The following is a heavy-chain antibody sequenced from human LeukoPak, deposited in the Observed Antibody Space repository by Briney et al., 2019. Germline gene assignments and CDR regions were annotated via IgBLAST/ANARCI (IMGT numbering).Heavy chain of an antibody. CDR3: ARVAAEVVGVPGAIGFGWLRRDYYYMDV. V-gene: IGHV1-18*01. CDR2: ISVYNGNT. Sequence: GASVKVSCKASGYTFTSYGISWVRQAPGQGLEWMGWISVYNGNTNYAQNLQGRVTMTTDTSTSTAYLDLRSLRSDDTAVYYCARVAAEVVGVPGAIGFGWLRRDYYYMDVWGKGTTVTVSS. CDR1: GYTFTSYG. D-gene: IGHD2-2*02. J-gene: IGHJ6*03.